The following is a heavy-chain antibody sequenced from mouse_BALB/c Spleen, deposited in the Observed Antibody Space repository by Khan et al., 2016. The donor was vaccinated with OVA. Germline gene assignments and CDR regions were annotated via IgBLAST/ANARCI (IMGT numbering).Heavy chain of an antibody. V-gene: IGHV1S137*01. D-gene: IGHD1-2*01. J-gene: IGHJ4*01. CDR1: GYPFTDYA. CDR3: ARHSTATAMDY. Sequence: VQLQQSGAELVRPGVSVKISCKGSGYPFTDYAMHWVKQSHAKSLEWIGVISTFYGDASYNQKFKGKATMTVDNSSSTAYMELAILTSEDSAIYYCARHSTATAMDYWGQGTSVTVSS. CDR2: ISTFYGDA.